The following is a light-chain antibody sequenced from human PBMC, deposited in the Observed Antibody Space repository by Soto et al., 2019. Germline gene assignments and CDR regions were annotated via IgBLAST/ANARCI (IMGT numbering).Light chain of an antibody. CDR3: SSFTSNRIYV. Sequence: QSALTQPTSVSGSPGQSITISCTVNHNDIGTYDYVSWYQQHPGRAPRLLIHGVTTRPSGISGRFSASKSGLTASLTISGLQPEDEADYYCSSFTSNRIYVFGPGTKGTVL. CDR2: GVT. CDR1: HNDIGTYDY. J-gene: IGLJ1*01. V-gene: IGLV2-14*03.